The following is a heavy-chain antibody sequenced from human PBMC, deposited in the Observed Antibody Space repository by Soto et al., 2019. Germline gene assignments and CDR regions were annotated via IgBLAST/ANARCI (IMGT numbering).Heavy chain of an antibody. V-gene: IGHV3-30-3*01. D-gene: IGHD6-13*01. CDR2: ISYDGSNK. CDR3: ARGGSAAAGTSHYYYGMDV. CDR1: GFTFSSYA. J-gene: IGHJ6*02. Sequence: PGGSLRLSCAASGFTFSSYAMHWVRQAPGKGLEWVAVISYDGSNKYYADSVKGRFTISRDNSKNTLYPQMNSLRAEDTAVYYCARGGSAAAGTSHYYYGMDVWGQGTTVTVSS.